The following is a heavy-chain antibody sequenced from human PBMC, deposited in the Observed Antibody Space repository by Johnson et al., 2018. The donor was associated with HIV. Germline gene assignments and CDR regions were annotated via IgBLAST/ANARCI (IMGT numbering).Heavy chain of an antibody. CDR3: AKLVGATHPLDS. D-gene: IGHD1-26*01. CDR1: GFNFSNYG. V-gene: IGHV3-30*02. J-gene: IGHJ3*02. CDR2: IRYDGNNR. Sequence: QMLLVESGGGVVQPGGSLRLSCVASGFNFSNYGMHWVRQAPGKGLEWVAFIRYDGNNRNYADSVKGRFSISRDNSKNTLYLQMNRLRTEDTALYYCAKLVGATHPLDSWGQGTMVTVSS.